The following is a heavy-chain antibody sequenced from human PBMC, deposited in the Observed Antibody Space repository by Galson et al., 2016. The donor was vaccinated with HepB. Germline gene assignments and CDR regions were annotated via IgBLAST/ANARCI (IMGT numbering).Heavy chain of an antibody. CDR3: VRASSDYFYQSGMDV. CDR1: GFSLTTRGMC. Sequence: PALVKPTQTLTLTCSFSGFSLTTRGMCVSWIRQPPGKALEWLARIDWDDQYYYNSPLQTRLTVSKDASKNQVVLAMTNVDPVDTATYYCVRASSDYFYQSGMDVWGQGTTVTVS. D-gene: IGHD2/OR15-2a*01. V-gene: IGHV2-70*11. J-gene: IGHJ6*02. CDR2: IDWDDQY.